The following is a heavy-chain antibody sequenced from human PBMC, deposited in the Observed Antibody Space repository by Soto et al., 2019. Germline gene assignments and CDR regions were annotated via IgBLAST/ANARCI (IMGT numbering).Heavy chain of an antibody. D-gene: IGHD1-26*01. V-gene: IGHV1-8*01. CDR2: MNPNSGNT. J-gene: IGHJ6*02. Sequence: GASVKVSCKASGYTFTSYDINWVRQATGQGLEWMGWMNPNSGNTGYAQKFQDRVTMTRNTSISTAYMELSSLRSEDTAVYYCARGSVGATTGYYYYYGMDVWGQGTTVTVSS. CDR3: ARGSVGATTGYYYYYGMDV. CDR1: GYTFTSYD.